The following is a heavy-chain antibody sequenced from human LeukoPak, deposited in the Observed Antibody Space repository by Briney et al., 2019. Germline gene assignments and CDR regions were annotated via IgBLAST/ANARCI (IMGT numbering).Heavy chain of an antibody. D-gene: IGHD6-6*01. CDR3: ARGVAARPLYYYYGMDV. V-gene: IGHV4-34*01. CDR2: INHSGST. J-gene: IGHJ6*02. Sequence: SETLSLTCAVYGGSFSGYYWSWIRQPPGKGLEWIGEINHSGSTNYNPSLKSRVTISVDTSKNQFSLKLSSATAADTAVYYCARGVAARPLYYYYGMDVWGQGTTVTVSS. CDR1: GGSFSGYY.